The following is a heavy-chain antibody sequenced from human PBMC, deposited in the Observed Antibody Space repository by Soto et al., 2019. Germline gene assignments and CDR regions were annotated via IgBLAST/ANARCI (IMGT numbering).Heavy chain of an antibody. V-gene: IGHV4-59*01. D-gene: IGHD5-12*01. CDR1: GGSMTSYY. CDR3: ARAGGYSGYWAY. Sequence: QVQLQESGPGLVKPSETLSLACTVSGGSMTSYYWSWIRQPPGQGLEWIGYIYYSGSTDYNPSLKSRVTISVDTSKKQFSLKLSSVTAADTAVYYCARAGGYSGYWAYWGQGTLVTVSS. J-gene: IGHJ4*02. CDR2: IYYSGST.